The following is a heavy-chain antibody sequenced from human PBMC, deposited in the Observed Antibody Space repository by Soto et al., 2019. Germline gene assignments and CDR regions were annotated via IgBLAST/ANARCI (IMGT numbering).Heavy chain of an antibody. D-gene: IGHD1-26*01. Sequence: EVQLVESGGGLVQPRGSQRLSCAVSGFTFSFYWMAWVGQAPGKGLEWVASINQDGSDKSYVDSVRGRFTISRDDDKNSLYLQMNSLGAEDTAVYYCARVRRRDWEMLQTVTYFYYGMDVWGQGTTVTVSS. CDR1: GFTFSFYW. CDR3: ARVRRRDWEMLQTVTYFYYGMDV. V-gene: IGHV3-7*01. J-gene: IGHJ6*02. CDR2: INQDGSDK.